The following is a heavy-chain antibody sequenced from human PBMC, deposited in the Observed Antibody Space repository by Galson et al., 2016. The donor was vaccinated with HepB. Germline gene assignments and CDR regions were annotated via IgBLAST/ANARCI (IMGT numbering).Heavy chain of an antibody. CDR3: AKVDCGGDCKRFDY. Sequence: SLRLPCAASGFTFGNYVMSWVRQAPGKGLEWDSSITNIGGNTYYADSVKGRFTISRDNSKNTLYLQMSSLRAEDTALYYCAKVDCGGDCKRFDYWGQGTLVTVSS. CDR1: GFTFGNYV. CDR2: ITNIGGNT. V-gene: IGHV3-23*01. D-gene: IGHD2-21*02. J-gene: IGHJ4*02.